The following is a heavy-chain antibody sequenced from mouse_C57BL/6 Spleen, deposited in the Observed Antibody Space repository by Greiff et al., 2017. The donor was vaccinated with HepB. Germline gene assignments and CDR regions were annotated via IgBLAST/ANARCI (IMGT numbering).Heavy chain of an antibody. D-gene: IGHD2-3*01. V-gene: IGHV3-6*01. CDR3: ARSYDGYYVDVPSWYFDV. J-gene: IGHJ1*03. Sequence: VQLKESGPGLVKPSQSLSLTCSVTGYSITSGYYWNWIRQFPGNKLEWMGYISYDGSNNYNPSLKNRISITRDTSKNQFFLKLNSVTTEDTATYYCARSYDGYYVDVPSWYFDVWGTGTTVTVSS. CDR1: GYSITSGYY. CDR2: ISYDGSN.